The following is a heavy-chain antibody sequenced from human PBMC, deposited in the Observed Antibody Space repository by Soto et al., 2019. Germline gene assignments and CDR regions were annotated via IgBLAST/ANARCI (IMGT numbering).Heavy chain of an antibody. CDR3: ARHLARNRDY. CDR1: GFTFSSYW. V-gene: IGHV3-74*01. J-gene: IGHJ4*02. D-gene: IGHD3-3*02. Sequence: EVQLVESGGGLVQPGGSLRLSCAASGFTFSSYWMHWVRHAPGKGLVWVSRINSDGSSTFYAYSVKGRFTISRDNAKNTLYLKMNTLRAEHTAVYYRARHLARNRDYWGPGTLVTVSS. CDR2: INSDGSST.